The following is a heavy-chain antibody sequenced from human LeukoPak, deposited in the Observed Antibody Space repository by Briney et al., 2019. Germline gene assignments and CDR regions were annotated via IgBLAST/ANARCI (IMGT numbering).Heavy chain of an antibody. D-gene: IGHD5-12*01. CDR2: MWYDGSNK. J-gene: IGHJ4*02. V-gene: IGHV3-33*01. Sequence: GGSLRLSCAASGFTFSSYGMHWVRQAPGKGLEWVAVMWYDGSNKYYADSVKGRFTISGDNSKNTLYLQMNSLRAEDTAVYYCASLGGYEDYWGQGTLVTVSS. CDR3: ASLGGYEDY. CDR1: GFTFSSYG.